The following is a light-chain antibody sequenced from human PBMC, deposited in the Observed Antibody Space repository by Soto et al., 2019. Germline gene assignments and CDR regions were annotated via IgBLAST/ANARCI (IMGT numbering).Light chain of an antibody. CDR1: QSVSSSY. CDR3: QQYGSSAWT. J-gene: IGKJ1*01. Sequence: EIVLTQSPGTLSLSPGERATLSCRASQSVSSSYLAWYKQKPGQAPRLLIYGASSRATGIPDRFSGSGSGTDCTLTISRLEPEDFAVYYCQQYGSSAWTFGQVTKVEIK. CDR2: GAS. V-gene: IGKV3-20*01.